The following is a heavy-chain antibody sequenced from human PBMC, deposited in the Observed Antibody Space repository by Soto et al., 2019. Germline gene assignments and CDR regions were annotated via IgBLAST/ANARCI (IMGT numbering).Heavy chain of an antibody. CDR3: ARTGFNYHYYYYYYYMDV. CDR1: GYTFTSYD. J-gene: IGHJ6*03. CDR2: MNPDSGNT. D-gene: IGHD4-4*01. Sequence: ASVKVSCKASGYTFTSYDINWVRQATGQGLEWMGWMNPDSGNTGYAQKFQGRVTMTRNTSISTAYMELSSLRSEDTAVYYCARTGFNYHYYYYYYYMDVWGKGNAVTVSS. V-gene: IGHV1-8*01.